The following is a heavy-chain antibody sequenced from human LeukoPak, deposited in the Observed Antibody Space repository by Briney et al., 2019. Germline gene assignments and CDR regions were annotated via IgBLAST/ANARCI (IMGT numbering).Heavy chain of an antibody. D-gene: IGHD2-15*01. V-gene: IGHV3-21*06. Sequence: SGGSLRLSCAASGFTFTRHSMSWVRQAPGKGLDWVSSISPSSSYIYYADSVKGRFTISRDDAKNSLFLQMNSLRAEDTAVYYCAREGGYCSGGSCRFFDYWGQGTLVTVSS. CDR3: AREGGYCSGGSCRFFDY. J-gene: IGHJ4*02. CDR2: ISPSSSYI. CDR1: GFTFTRHS.